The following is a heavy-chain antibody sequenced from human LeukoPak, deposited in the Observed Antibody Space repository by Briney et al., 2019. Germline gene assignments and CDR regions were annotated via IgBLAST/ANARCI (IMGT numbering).Heavy chain of an antibody. Sequence: SETLSLTCTVSGGSISSSSYYWGRIRQPPGKGLEWIGSIYYSGSTYYNPSLKSRVTISVDTSKNQFSLKLTSASATDTAVYYCVRLFYYDSRGPPSWGQGTLVTVSS. CDR1: GGSISSSSYY. D-gene: IGHD3-22*01. CDR2: IYYSGST. CDR3: VRLFYYDSRGPPS. V-gene: IGHV4-39*01. J-gene: IGHJ5*02.